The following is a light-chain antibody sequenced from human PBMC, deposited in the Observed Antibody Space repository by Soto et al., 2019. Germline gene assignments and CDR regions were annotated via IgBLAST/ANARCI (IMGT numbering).Light chain of an antibody. CDR3: QQFGSSPIT. CDR2: GAS. J-gene: IGKJ5*01. Sequence: EIMMTQSPATLSVSPGERATLSCRASQSVSSYLAWYQQKPGQAPRLHIYGASTRATGIPDRFTCSGSGRDFILTISRLEPEDSAVYYCQQFGSSPITFGQGTRLEI. V-gene: IGKV3-20*01. CDR1: QSVSSY.